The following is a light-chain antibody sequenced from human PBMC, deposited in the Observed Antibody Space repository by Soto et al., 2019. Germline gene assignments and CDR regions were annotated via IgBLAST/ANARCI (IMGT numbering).Light chain of an antibody. CDR2: HAS. V-gene: IGKV3-15*01. CDR3: QQYDTWPPL. CDR1: QSVNKN. J-gene: IGKJ2*01. Sequence: EMVVTQSPATLSASPGERVTLSCRASQSVNKNLAWYQQKPGQAPRLLIYHASTTVTGIPARFSGSGSGTDFTLTVNSLQSEDFAIYYCQQYDTWPPLFGQGTKLEI.